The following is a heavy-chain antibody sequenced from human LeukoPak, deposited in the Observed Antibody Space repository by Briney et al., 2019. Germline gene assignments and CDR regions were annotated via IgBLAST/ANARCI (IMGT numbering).Heavy chain of an antibody. D-gene: IGHD6-13*01. CDR1: GFTFSSYW. Sequence: GGSLRLSCAASGFTFSSYWMHWVRQAPGKGLVWVSRINSDGSSTSYADSVKGRFTISRDNAKNTLYLQMNSPRAEDTAVYYCAREGKYSSSWYFSGPDAFDIGGQGTILTVSS. J-gene: IGHJ3*02. CDR3: AREGKYSSSWYFSGPDAFDI. CDR2: INSDGSST. V-gene: IGHV3-74*01.